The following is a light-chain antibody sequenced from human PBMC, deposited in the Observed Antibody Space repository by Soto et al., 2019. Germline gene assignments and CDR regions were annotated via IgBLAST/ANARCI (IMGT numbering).Light chain of an antibody. CDR3: SSYAGTHVV. J-gene: IGLJ1*01. V-gene: IGLV2-8*01. CDR1: SIDVGGYNY. CDR2: DVT. Sequence: QSVLTHPPSASGSPGQSVTISCTGTSIDVGGYNYVSWYQQHPGKAPKLMIYDVTQRPSGVPDRFSGSKSGNPASLTVSGLQAEDEADYYCSSYAGTHVVFATWTKVPV.